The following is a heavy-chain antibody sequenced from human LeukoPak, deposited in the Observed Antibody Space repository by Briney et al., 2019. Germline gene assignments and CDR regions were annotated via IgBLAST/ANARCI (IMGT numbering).Heavy chain of an antibody. J-gene: IGHJ6*02. V-gene: IGHV3-64*01. CDR2: ISGSGGST. Sequence: PGGSLRFSCAASGFSFIDYAMLWVRQAPGKGLEFVSAISGSGGSTYYANSVKGRFIISRDNSKNTLYLQMGSLSAEDMAVYYCARNDYFYYYGLDVWGQGTTVTVSS. CDR1: GFSFIDYA. CDR3: ARNDYFYYYGLDV.